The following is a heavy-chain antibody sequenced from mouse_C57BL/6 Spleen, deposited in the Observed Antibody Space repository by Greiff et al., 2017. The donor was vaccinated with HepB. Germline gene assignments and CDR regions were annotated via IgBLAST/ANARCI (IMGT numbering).Heavy chain of an antibody. J-gene: IGHJ4*01. CDR1: GYTFTSYW. D-gene: IGHD2-3*01. Sequence: VHLVESGAELVKPGASVKMSCKASGYTFTSYWITWVKQRPGQGLEWIGDIYPGSGSTNYNEKFKSKATLTVDTSSSTAYMQLSSLTSEDSAVYYCARRDDGYPYYAMDYWGQGTSVTVSS. CDR3: ARRDDGYPYYAMDY. CDR2: IYPGSGST. V-gene: IGHV1-55*01.